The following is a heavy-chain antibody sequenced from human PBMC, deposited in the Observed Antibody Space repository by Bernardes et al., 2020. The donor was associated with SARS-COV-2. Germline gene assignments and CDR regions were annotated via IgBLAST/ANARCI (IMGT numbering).Heavy chain of an antibody. V-gene: IGHV3-33*01. D-gene: IGHD1-26*01. J-gene: IGHJ4*02. CDR3: ARDLWDPTYYFDY. CDR2: IWYDGSNK. Sequence: GGSLRLSCAASGFTFSSYGMYWVRQAPGKGLAWVAVIWYDGSNKYYADSVKGRFTISRDNSKNTLYLQMNSLRAEDTAVYYCARDLWDPTYYFDYWGQGTLVTGSS. CDR1: GFTFSSYG.